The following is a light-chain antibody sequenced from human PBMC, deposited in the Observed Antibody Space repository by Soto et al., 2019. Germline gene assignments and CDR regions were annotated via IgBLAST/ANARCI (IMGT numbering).Light chain of an antibody. CDR2: KAS. Sequence: DIQMTQSPSTLSASVGDRVTITCRATQTISTSFAWYQQIPGRAPKLLIYKASILDTGVPSRFSGSGSGTEFTLTISSLQSEDFAVYYCQQYNNWPPTFGQGTRLE. J-gene: IGKJ5*01. CDR1: QTISTS. CDR3: QQYNNWPPT. V-gene: IGKV1-5*03.